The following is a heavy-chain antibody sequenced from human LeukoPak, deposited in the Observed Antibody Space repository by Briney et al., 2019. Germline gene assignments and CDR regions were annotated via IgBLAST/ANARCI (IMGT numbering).Heavy chain of an antibody. V-gene: IGHV1-18*01. CDR3: AREGSLAFDP. CDR2: IRVYNGNT. CDR1: GYTFTSYG. J-gene: IGHJ5*01. Sequence: ASVTVSCKASGYTFTSYGISWVRQAPGQGLEWMGWIRVYNGNTNYAQNFQGRVTMTTDTSTSTAYMELRSLRSDDTAVYYCAREGSLAFDPWGQRTLVTVSS.